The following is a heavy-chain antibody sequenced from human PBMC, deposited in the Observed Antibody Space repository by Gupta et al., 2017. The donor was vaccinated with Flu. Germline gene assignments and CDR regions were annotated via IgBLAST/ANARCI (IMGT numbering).Heavy chain of an antibody. Sequence: VRQAPGKGLEYVSAISTSGGNTYYADSVKGRFTISRDNSKNTLYLQMNSLRAEDTAVYYCAKDYTEAIVVVPAAIWYFDSWGQGTLVTVSS. D-gene: IGHD2-2*02. V-gene: IGHV3-23*01. CDR2: ISTSGGNT. CDR3: AKDYTEAIVVVPAAIWYFDS. J-gene: IGHJ4*02.